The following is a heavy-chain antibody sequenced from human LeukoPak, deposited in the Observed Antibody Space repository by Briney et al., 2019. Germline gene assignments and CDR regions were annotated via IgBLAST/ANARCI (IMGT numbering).Heavy chain of an antibody. CDR2: INHSGST. J-gene: IGHJ5*02. Sequence: SETLSLTCAVYGGSFSGYYWSWIRQPPGKGLEWIGEINHSGSTNYNPSLKSRVTISVDTSKNQFSLKLSSVIAADTAVYYCARGNLKGFGFDPWGQGTLVTVSS. V-gene: IGHV4-34*01. D-gene: IGHD3-10*01. CDR3: ARGNLKGFGFDP. CDR1: GGSFSGYY.